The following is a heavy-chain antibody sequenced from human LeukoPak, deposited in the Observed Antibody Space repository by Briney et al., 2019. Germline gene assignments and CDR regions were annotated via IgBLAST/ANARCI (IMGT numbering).Heavy chain of an antibody. CDR1: GFTFSSYD. J-gene: IGHJ4*02. CDR2: IGTAGDT. CDR3: ARERQNKDFWSGGDY. Sequence: GGSLRLSCAASGFTFSSYDMHWVRQATGKGLEWVSAIGTAGDTYYPGSVKGRFTISRENAKNSLYLQMNSLRPEDTAVCYCARERQNKDFWSGGDYWGQGTLVTVSS. D-gene: IGHD3-3*01. V-gene: IGHV3-13*01.